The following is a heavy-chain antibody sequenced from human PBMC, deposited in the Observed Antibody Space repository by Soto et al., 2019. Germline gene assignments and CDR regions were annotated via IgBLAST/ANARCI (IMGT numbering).Heavy chain of an antibody. J-gene: IGHJ4*02. Sequence: XTLSLACIVSGXSVSSSSYYWGWIRQPPGKGLEWIWSIYYSGRTYYNPSFKSRVTRSIDTSKNQFSLKLSSVTATDTAVYYCARQRTTVVTHAYFAHWGQGALVTVSS. CDR3: ARQRTTVVTHAYFAH. CDR2: IYYSGRT. D-gene: IGHD2-21*02. CDR1: GXSVSSSSYY. V-gene: IGHV4-39*01.